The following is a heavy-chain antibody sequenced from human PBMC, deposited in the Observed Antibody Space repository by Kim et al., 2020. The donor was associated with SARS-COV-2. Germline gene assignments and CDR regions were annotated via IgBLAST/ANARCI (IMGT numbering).Heavy chain of an antibody. CDR3: TRERVEDYYYYYYGMDV. CDR1: GFTFGDYA. CDR2: IRSKAYGGTT. J-gene: IGHJ6*02. V-gene: IGHV3-49*03. Sequence: GGSLRLSCTASGFTFGDYAMSWFRQAPGKGLEWVGFIRSKAYGGTTEYAASVKRRFTISRDDTKRIAYLQMNSLKTEDTAVYYCTRERVEDYYYYYYGMDVWGQGTTVTVSS. D-gene: IGHD2-2*01.